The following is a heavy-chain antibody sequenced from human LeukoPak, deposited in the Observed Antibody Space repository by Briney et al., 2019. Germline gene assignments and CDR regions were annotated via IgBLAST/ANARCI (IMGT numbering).Heavy chain of an antibody. CDR1: GFTFSSYW. J-gene: IGHJ6*02. Sequence: PGGSLRLSCAASGFTFSSYWMNWARQAPGKGLEWVASINHNGNVNYYVDSVKGRFTISRDNSKNTLYLQMNSLRPEDTAVYYCARDSQAGTTYSFYGMDVWGQGTTVTVSS. V-gene: IGHV3-7*01. CDR3: ARDSQAGTTYSFYGMDV. D-gene: IGHD1/OR15-1a*01. CDR2: INHNGNVN.